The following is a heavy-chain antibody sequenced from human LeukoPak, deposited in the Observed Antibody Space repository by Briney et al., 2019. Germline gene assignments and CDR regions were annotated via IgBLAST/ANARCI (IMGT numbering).Heavy chain of an antibody. V-gene: IGHV4-59*01. J-gene: IGHJ4*02. Sequence: PSETLSLTCTVSGGSMNSYYWSWIRQPPGKGLEWIGYIYSSGTTNYNPSLKGRVTISLDTSKNQFSLNLSSVTAADTAVYYCARINYFDSSGYFYDDFWGQGALVTVSS. D-gene: IGHD3-22*01. CDR2: IYSSGTT. CDR1: GGSMNSYY. CDR3: ARINYFDSSGYFYDDF.